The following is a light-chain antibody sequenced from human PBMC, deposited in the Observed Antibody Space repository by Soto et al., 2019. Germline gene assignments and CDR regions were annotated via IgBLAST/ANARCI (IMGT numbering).Light chain of an antibody. CDR3: QQYGSSPYT. CDR2: GAS. V-gene: IGKV3-20*01. J-gene: IGKJ2*01. CDR1: QSVSSSY. Sequence: ETVSTQSPGTLSLSLGERATLSCRASQSVSSSYLAWYQQKPGQAPRLLMYGASSRATGIPDRFSGSGSGTDFTLTISRLEPEDFAVYYCQQYGSSPYTFGQGTKLEIK.